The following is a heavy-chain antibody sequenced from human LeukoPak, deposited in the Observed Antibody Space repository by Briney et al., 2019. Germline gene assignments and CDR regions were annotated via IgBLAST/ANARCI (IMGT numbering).Heavy chain of an antibody. D-gene: IGHD3-10*01. CDR2: IGRTGGST. CDR3: AKDPMVRGLTYDN. V-gene: IGHV3-23*01. Sequence: GGSLRLSCAASGFTFGRSGMTWVRQAPGKGLEWVSAIGRTGGSTYYADSVKGRFTISRDNSKNTLYLQMSSLRADDTAVYYCAKDPMVRGLTYDNWGQGTLVTVSS. CDR1: GFTFGRSG. J-gene: IGHJ4*02.